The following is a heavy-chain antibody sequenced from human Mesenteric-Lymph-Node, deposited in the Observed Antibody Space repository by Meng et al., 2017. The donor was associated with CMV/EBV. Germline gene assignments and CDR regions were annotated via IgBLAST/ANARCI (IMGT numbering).Heavy chain of an antibody. CDR3: ARARQDFGVVSYYYYGMDV. D-gene: IGHD3-3*01. CDR2: INPNSGGT. J-gene: IGHJ6*02. Sequence: ASVKVSCKASGYTFTSYDINWVRQATGQGLEWMGWINPNSGGTNYAQKFQDRVTMTRDTSISTAYMELSRLRSDDTAVYYCARARQDFGVVSYYYYGMDVWGQGTTVTVSS. CDR1: GYTFTSYD. V-gene: IGHV1-2*02.